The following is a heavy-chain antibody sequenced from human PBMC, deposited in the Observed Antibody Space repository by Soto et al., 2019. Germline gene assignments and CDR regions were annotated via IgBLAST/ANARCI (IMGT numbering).Heavy chain of an antibody. CDR2: INPNSGGT. D-gene: IGHD3-9*01. CDR1: GYTFTGYY. CDR3: ARVQSRGKNLSGLGPKQKNYGMVV. V-gene: IGHV1-2*04. Sequence: ASVKVSCKASGYTFTGYYMHWVRRAPGQGLEWMGWINPNSGGTNYAQKFQGWVTMTRDTSISTAYMELSRLRSDDTAVSYCARVQSRGKNLSGLGPKQKNYGMVVWGQGATVTGSS. J-gene: IGHJ6*02.